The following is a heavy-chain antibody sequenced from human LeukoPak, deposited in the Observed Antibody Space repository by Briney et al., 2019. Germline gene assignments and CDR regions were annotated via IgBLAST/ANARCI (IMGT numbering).Heavy chain of an antibody. CDR3: ASPTYYYDSSGYC. CDR1: GYTFTGYY. D-gene: IGHD3-22*01. V-gene: IGHV1-2*06. CDR2: INPNSGGT. J-gene: IGHJ4*02. Sequence: GASVKVSCKASGYTFTGYYMHWVRQAPGQGLEWMGRINPNSGGTSYAQKFQGRVTMTRDTSISTAYMELSRLRSDDTAVYYCASPTYYYDSSGYCWGQGTLVTVSS.